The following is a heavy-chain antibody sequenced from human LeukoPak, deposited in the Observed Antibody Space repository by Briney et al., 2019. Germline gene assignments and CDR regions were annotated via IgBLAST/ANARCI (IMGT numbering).Heavy chain of an antibody. CDR3: ARGADSGNYYSDN. Sequence: AGGSLRLSCAASGFTFNNYAMHWVRQPPGKGLEWVSGISWNSGSIDYADSLKGRFTISRDNTKNSLYLQMNSLRAEDTAVYYCARGADSGNYYSDNWGQGTLVTVSS. V-gene: IGHV3-9*01. D-gene: IGHD1-26*01. CDR1: GFTFNNYA. J-gene: IGHJ4*02. CDR2: ISWNSGSI.